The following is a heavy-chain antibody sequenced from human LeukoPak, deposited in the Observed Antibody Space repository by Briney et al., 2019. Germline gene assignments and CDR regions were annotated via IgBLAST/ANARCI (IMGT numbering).Heavy chain of an antibody. J-gene: IGHJ5*02. CDR1: GFTVSGDY. D-gene: IGHD4-11*01. Sequence: GGSLRLSCAASGFTVSGDYMSWVRQAPGKGLEWVSVIYSDGSTYYADSVKGRFSISRDSSKNTLYLQMNSLRAEDTAVYYCASHTVSRSPRGQGTLVTVSS. CDR2: IYSDGST. CDR3: ASHTVSRSP. V-gene: IGHV3-53*01.